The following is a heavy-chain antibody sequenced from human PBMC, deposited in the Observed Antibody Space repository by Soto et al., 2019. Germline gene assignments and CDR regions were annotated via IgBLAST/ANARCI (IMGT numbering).Heavy chain of an antibody. D-gene: IGHD1-26*01. J-gene: IGHJ6*02. Sequence: GASVKVSCTASGGTFSSYAISWMRQAPGQGLEWMGGIIPIFGTANYAQKFQGRVTITADESTSTAYMELSSLRSEDTAVYYCARDRWVQSDYYYGMDVWGQGTTVTVSS. CDR3: ARDRWVQSDYYYGMDV. CDR1: GGTFSSYA. V-gene: IGHV1-69*13. CDR2: IIPIFGTA.